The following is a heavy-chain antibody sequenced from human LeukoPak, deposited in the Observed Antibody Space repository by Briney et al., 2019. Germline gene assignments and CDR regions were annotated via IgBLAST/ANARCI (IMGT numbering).Heavy chain of an antibody. V-gene: IGHV3-21*01. J-gene: IGHJ4*02. CDR2: ISGSSSYI. CDR1: GFTFSSYS. D-gene: IGHD3-3*01. Sequence: GGSLRLSCAASGFTFSSYSMNWVRQAPGKGLEWVSSISGSSSYINYADSVKGRFTISRDNAQNSLFLQLNSLRAEDTAVYYCARGRDFWSGYYYFDYWGQGTLVTVSS. CDR3: ARGRDFWSGYYYFDY.